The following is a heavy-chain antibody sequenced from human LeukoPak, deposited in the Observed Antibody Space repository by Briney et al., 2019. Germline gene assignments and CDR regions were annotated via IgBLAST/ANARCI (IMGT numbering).Heavy chain of an antibody. CDR2: LHTAGDA. J-gene: IGHJ3*02. V-gene: IGHV3-13*01. CDR3: SGGGQRAGYAFDI. CDR1: GFTFNDYD. Sequence: GGSLRLSCAASGFTFNDYDMHWVRQVTGKGLEWVSSLHTAGDAHYSVSVRGRFIISRDRSKTSFYLQMNGLRAEDSAMYYCSGGGQRAGYAFDIWGQGTVVTVSS.